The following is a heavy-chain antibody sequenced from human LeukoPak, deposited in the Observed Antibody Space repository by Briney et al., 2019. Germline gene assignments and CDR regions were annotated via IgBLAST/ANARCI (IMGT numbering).Heavy chain of an antibody. Sequence: GGSLRLSCAASGFTFSSYEMNWFRQAPGKGLEWVSYISASGSSIYYADSVKGRFTISRDNAKNSLYLQMNSLRAEDTAVYYCARDRGTTMVRSFDIWGQGTMVTVSS. CDR1: GFTFSSYE. D-gene: IGHD4/OR15-4a*01. V-gene: IGHV3-48*03. CDR3: ARDRGTTMVRSFDI. CDR2: ISASGSSI. J-gene: IGHJ3*02.